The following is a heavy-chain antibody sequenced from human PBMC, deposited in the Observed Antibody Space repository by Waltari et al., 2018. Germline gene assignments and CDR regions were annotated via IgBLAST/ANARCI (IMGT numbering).Heavy chain of an antibody. Sequence: EVQLVESGGGLVKPGGSLRLSCAASGFTFSSYSMNWVRQAPGKGLDWVSTISSRISYIYDADSVKGRFTISRDNAKNSLYLQMNSLRAEDTAVYYCARSRQQQDYYYGMDVWGQGTTVTVSS. CDR1: GFTFSSYS. CDR2: ISSRISYI. V-gene: IGHV3-21*01. J-gene: IGHJ6*02. D-gene: IGHD6-13*01. CDR3: ARSRQQQDYYYGMDV.